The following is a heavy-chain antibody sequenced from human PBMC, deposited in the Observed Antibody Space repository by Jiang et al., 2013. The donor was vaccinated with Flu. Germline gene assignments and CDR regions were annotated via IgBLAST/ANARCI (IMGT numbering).Heavy chain of an antibody. Sequence: GSGLVKPSETLSLTCTVSGGSISSYYWSWIRQPPGKGLEWIGYIYYSGSTNYNPSLKSRVTISVDTSKNQFSLKLSSVTAADTAVYYCARVPYGGSNPIDYWGQGTLVTVSS. CDR1: GGSISSYY. D-gene: IGHD5-12*01. J-gene: IGHJ4*02. V-gene: IGHV4-59*08. CDR2: IYYSGST. CDR3: ARVPYGGSNPIDY.